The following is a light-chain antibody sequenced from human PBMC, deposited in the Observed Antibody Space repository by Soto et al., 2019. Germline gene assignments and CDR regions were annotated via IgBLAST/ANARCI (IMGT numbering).Light chain of an antibody. V-gene: IGLV2-14*03. CDR1: SSDVGGYNY. Sequence: QSALTQPASVSGSPGQSITISCTGTSSDVGGYNYVSWYQHHPGKAPKLMIYDVSNRPSGISNRFSGSKSGNTASLTISGLQREDEGDYYCSSYTTSNTRQIVFGTGTKVTVL. J-gene: IGLJ1*01. CDR2: DVS. CDR3: SSYTTSNTRQIV.